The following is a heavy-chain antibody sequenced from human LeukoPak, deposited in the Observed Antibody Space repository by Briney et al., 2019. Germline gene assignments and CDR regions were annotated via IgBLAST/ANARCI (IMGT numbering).Heavy chain of an antibody. CDR2: IFHTGST. D-gene: IGHD3-16*01. V-gene: IGHV4-59*01. CDR1: NGSITTYY. J-gene: IGHJ5*02. CDR3: ARVRARNRDGYTT. Sequence: PSETLSLTCYVSNGSITTYYWTWIRQPPGKGLEWIGQIFHTGSTNYNPSLKSRLTISLDPSKNLFPLKLKSVSPADTAIYYCARVRARNRDGYTTWGLGTLVTVSS.